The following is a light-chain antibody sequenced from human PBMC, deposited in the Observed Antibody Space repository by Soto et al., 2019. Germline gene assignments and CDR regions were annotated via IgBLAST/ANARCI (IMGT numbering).Light chain of an antibody. CDR3: QKYDSAPWT. V-gene: IGKV1-27*01. Sequence: DIQMTQSPSSLSASVRDRVTITCRASQGISNSLAWYQQKPGKVPKLLIYAASTLQSGVPSRFSGSGSGTDFTLPISSLQPEDVATYYCQKYDSAPWTFGQGTKVEIK. CDR1: QGISNS. J-gene: IGKJ1*01. CDR2: AAS.